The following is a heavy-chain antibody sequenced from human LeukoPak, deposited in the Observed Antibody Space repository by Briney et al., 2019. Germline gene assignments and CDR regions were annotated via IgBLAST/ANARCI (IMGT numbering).Heavy chain of an antibody. D-gene: IGHD3-22*01. Sequence: AGGSLRLSCAASGFTFSSYDMHWVRQAPGKGLEWVSSISGSDKNTFYADSVKGRFTISRDNSKNTLYLQMNSLRAEDTAVYYCAKGSYYDSSGYRGYWGQGTLVTVSS. V-gene: IGHV3-23*01. J-gene: IGHJ4*02. CDR2: ISGSDKNT. CDR3: AKGSYYDSSGYRGY. CDR1: GFTFSSYD.